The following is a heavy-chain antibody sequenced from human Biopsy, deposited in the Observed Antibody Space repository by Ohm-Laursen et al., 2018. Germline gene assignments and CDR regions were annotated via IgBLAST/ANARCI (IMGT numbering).Heavy chain of an antibody. J-gene: IGHJ6*02. Sequence: GTLSLTCSVSGDPMSSGIHYWSWIRHHPGKGLEWIGNIFYSANTNYNPSLKSRVTISVDTSKNQFSLRLNSVTAADTAVYYCARATNSTGWPYYYFYGMDVWGQGTTVTVSS. CDR1: GDPMSSGIHY. V-gene: IGHV4-61*01. CDR3: ARATNSTGWPYYYFYGMDV. D-gene: IGHD2/OR15-2a*01. CDR2: IFYSANT.